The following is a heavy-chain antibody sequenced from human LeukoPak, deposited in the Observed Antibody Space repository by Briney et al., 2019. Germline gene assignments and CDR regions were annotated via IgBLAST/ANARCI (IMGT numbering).Heavy chain of an antibody. CDR3: AGFTHSPQFDP. Sequence: GGSLRLSCAASGXTFSSYAVSWVRQAPGKGLEWVSAISGSGGSTYYADSVKGRFTISRDNSKNTLYLQMNSLRAEDTAVYYCAGFTHSPQFDPWGQGTLVTVSS. J-gene: IGHJ5*02. CDR2: ISGSGGST. D-gene: IGHD2-21*01. V-gene: IGHV3-23*01. CDR1: GXTFSSYA.